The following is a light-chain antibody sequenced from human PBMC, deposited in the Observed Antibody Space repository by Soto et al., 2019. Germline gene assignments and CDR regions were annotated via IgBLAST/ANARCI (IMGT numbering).Light chain of an antibody. Sequence: QSALTQPASVSGSPGQSITVSCTGTASDIGSYDYVSWYQHHPGKAPKLLIYEVTNRPSGVSNRFSGSKSDYTASLTISGLQAEDEGHYYCASYTGSTTRWVFGSGTKVTLL. V-gene: IGLV2-14*01. CDR3: ASYTGSTTRWV. J-gene: IGLJ3*02. CDR1: ASDIGSYDY. CDR2: EVT.